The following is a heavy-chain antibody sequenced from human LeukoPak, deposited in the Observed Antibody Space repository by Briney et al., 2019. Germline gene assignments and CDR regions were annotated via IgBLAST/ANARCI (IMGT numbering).Heavy chain of an antibody. CDR1: GFTFDDYA. CDR3: AKDGPPIAARRRLPYYYYYYMDV. Sequence: PGGSLRLSCAASGFTFDDYAMHWVRQAPGKGLEWVSLISGDGGSTYYADSAKGRFTISRDNSKNSLYLQMNSLRTEDTALYYCAKDGPPIAARRRLPYYYYYYMDVWGKGTTVTVSS. D-gene: IGHD6-6*01. CDR2: ISGDGGST. J-gene: IGHJ6*03. V-gene: IGHV3-43*02.